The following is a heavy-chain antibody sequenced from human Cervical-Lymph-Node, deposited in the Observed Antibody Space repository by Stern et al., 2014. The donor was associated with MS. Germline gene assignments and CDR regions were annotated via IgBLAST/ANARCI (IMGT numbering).Heavy chain of an antibody. CDR2: IFPVFGTP. V-gene: IGHV1-69*01. CDR1: GGTFSKFP. J-gene: IGHJ5*02. Sequence: QVQLVQSGAEVTKPWSSVKVSCKASGGTFSKFPSSWVRQAPGQGLEWMGGIFPVFGTPTYAQEFRGRVTITADVSTSTVYMELSSLRSDDTAVYYCALSSETSDRWYSLGYDLWGQGTLVTGSS. D-gene: IGHD6-13*01. CDR3: ALSSETSDRWYSLGYDL.